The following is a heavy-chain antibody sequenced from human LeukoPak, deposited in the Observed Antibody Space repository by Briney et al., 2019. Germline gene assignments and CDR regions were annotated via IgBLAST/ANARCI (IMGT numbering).Heavy chain of an antibody. V-gene: IGHV4-59*01. D-gene: IGHD5-18*01. Sequence: SETLSLTCTVSGGSMHLFYWTWIRQSPGKGLEWIGNIYHIGYTEYNPSLKSRVTISIDTSNNQFSLTLTSVTAADTAVYYCAKGLKTAVGPYKGYHYYMDVWGKGTTVTVSS. CDR2: IYHIGYT. CDR1: GGSMHLFY. CDR3: AKGLKTAVGPYKGYHYYMDV. J-gene: IGHJ6*03.